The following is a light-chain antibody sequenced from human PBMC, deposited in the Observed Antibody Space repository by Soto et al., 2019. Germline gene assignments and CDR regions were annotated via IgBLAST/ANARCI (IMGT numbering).Light chain of an antibody. CDR3: SSYTSSSTLLVV. V-gene: IGLV2-14*01. J-gene: IGLJ2*01. CDR1: SSDVGGYNY. CDR2: DVS. Sequence: QSALTQPASVSGSPGKSITISCTGTSSDVGGYNYVSWYQQHPGKAPKLMIYDVSNRPSGVSNRFSGSKSGNTASLTISGLQAEDEADYYCSSYTSSSTLLVVFGGGTKLTVL.